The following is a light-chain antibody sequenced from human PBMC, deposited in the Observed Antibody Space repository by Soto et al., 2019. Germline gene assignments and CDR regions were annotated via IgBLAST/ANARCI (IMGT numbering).Light chain of an antibody. CDR1: QSLLQSNGNHY. J-gene: IGKJ1*01. CDR2: LGS. CDR3: MPALHTPWT. V-gene: IGKV2-28*01. Sequence: DIVLTQSPLSLPVTRGEPASISCRSSQSLLQSNGNHYLDWYLQKPGQSPQVVIYLGSNRASGVPDRFSGSGSGTDFTLKISRVEAEDVGVYYCMPALHTPWTFGQGTKVEIK.